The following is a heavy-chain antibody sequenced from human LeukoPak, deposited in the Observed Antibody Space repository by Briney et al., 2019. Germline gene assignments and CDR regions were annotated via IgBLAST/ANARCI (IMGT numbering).Heavy chain of an antibody. J-gene: IGHJ4*02. Sequence: SETLSLTCTVSGFSIIRGYYWGWIRQPPGKGLEWIGSIHHSGNTYYNLSLKSRVTISVDTSKNQFSLKVTSVTAADTAMYYCARLIDGDYANTHFDYWGQGTLVTVSS. V-gene: IGHV4-38-2*02. CDR2: IHHSGNT. CDR1: GFSIIRGYY. D-gene: IGHD4-17*01. CDR3: ARLIDGDYANTHFDY.